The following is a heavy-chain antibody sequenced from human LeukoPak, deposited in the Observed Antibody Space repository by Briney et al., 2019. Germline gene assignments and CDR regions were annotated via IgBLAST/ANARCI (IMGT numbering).Heavy chain of an antibody. CDR1: GFTFSSYA. CDR2: ISGSGAST. V-gene: IGHV3-23*01. Sequence: GGSLRLSCAASGFTFSSYAMSWVRQAPGKGLEWVSGISGSGASTCYADSVKGRFTISRDNSKNTLYVQMNSLRAEDTAVYYCARSLVVVTPAYYFDYWGQGTLVTVSS. D-gene: IGHD3-22*01. CDR3: ARSLVVVTPAYYFDY. J-gene: IGHJ4*02.